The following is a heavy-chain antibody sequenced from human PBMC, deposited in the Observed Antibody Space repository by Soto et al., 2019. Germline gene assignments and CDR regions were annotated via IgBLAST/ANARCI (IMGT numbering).Heavy chain of an antibody. J-gene: IGHJ5*02. CDR2: IYYSGST. CDR1: GGSISSYY. D-gene: IGHD3-3*01. Sequence: SETLSLTCTVSGGSISSYYWSWIRQPPGKGLEWIGYIYYSGSTNYNPSLKSRVTISVDTSKNQFSLKLSSVTAADTAVYYCASSQYVGFWSGYFWFDPWGQGTLVTVSS. CDR3: ASSQYVGFWSGYFWFDP. V-gene: IGHV4-59*01.